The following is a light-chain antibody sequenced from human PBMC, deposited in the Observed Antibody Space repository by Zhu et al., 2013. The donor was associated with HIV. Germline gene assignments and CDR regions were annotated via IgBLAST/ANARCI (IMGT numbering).Light chain of an antibody. J-gene: IGKJ1*01. CDR2: GAS. V-gene: IGKV3-20*01. CDR1: QSVSSSY. Sequence: EIVLTQSPGTLSLSPGERVTLSCRASQSVSSSYLAWYQQKPGQAPRLLIYGASSRATGIPDRFSGSGSGTDFTLTISRLEPEDFAVYYCQEYATSSTFGQGTKVEIK. CDR3: QEYATSST.